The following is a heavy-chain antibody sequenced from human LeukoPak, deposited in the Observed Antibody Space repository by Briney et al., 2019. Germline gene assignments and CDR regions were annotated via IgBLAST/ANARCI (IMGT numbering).Heavy chain of an antibody. J-gene: IGHJ4*02. Sequence: GGSLRLSCAASGFTFSSYSMNWVRQAPGKGLEWVSSISSSSSYIYYADSVKGRFTISRDNAENSLYLQMNSLRAEDTAVYYCASGYDSSGHYGALWGQGTLVTVSS. CDR2: ISSSSSYI. CDR1: GFTFSSYS. D-gene: IGHD3-22*01. CDR3: ASGYDSSGHYGAL. V-gene: IGHV3-21*01.